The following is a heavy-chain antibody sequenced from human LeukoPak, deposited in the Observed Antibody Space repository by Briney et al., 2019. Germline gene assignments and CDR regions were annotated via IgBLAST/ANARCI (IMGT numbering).Heavy chain of an antibody. CDR1: GFTFSSYE. J-gene: IGHJ3*02. CDR3: ARGGRQGAYSQSPNAFDI. V-gene: IGHV3-48*03. D-gene: IGHD1-26*01. Sequence: GGSLRLSCAASGFTFSSYEMNWVRQAPGKGLEWVSYIISVGSTIYYADSVKGRFTISRDNAKNSLYLQMNSLRAEDTAVYYCARGGRQGAYSQSPNAFDIWGQGTMVTVSS. CDR2: IISVGSTI.